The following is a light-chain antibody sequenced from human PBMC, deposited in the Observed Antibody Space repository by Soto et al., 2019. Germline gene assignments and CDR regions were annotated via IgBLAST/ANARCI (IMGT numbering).Light chain of an antibody. V-gene: IGLV2-14*01. J-gene: IGLJ1*01. CDR1: SSDVGGYNY. CDR3: SSYTSSSTPYV. CDR2: DVS. Sequence: QSALPQPASVSGSPGQSITISCTGTSSDVGGYNYVSWYQQHPGKAPKLMIYDVSNRPSGFSNRFSGSKSGNTASLTISGLQAEDEADYYCSSYTSSSTPYVFGTGTKVTVL.